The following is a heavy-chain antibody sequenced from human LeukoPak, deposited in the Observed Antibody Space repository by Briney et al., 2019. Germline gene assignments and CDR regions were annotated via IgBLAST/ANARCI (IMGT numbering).Heavy chain of an antibody. D-gene: IGHD4-17*01. Sequence: PGGSLRLSCAASRFTFSDYWMHWVRQAPGKGLEWVAVISYDGSNKYYADSVKGRFTISRDNSKNTLYLQMNSLRAEDTAVYYCAREEHGDYGSGGMDVWGQGTTVTVSS. CDR3: AREEHGDYGSGGMDV. V-gene: IGHV3-30-3*01. CDR1: RFTFSDYW. CDR2: ISYDGSNK. J-gene: IGHJ6*02.